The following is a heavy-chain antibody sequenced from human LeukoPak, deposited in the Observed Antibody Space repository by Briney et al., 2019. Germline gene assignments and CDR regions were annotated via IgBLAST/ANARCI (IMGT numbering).Heavy chain of an antibody. CDR1: GFTLRRYG. Sequence: GGTLRLSCAASGFTLRRYGMSWGRQAPGKGMEWVSAIRGSGSSTYHGDCVKGRFTISRDKTNNTVYVQMNSLRSENTAVYYCATPVPHGSDPSLYYYFFDVWGKGTTVTISS. V-gene: IGHV3-23*01. D-gene: IGHD3-10*01. CDR3: ATPVPHGSDPSLYYYFFDV. J-gene: IGHJ6*03. CDR2: IRGSGSST.